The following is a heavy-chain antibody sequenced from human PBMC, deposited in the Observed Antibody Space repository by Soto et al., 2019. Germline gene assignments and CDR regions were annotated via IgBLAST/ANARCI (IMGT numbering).Heavy chain of an antibody. CDR1: GFTFSNYG. CDR2: IWYDGSNK. CDR3: AKDAETNDIVATYDS. J-gene: IGHJ4*02. Sequence: GGSLRLSCAASGFTFSNYGMHWVRQAPGKGLEWVAVIWYDGSNKYYADSVKGRFTISRDNSKNMLYLQMNSLRAEDTAVYYCAKDAETNDIVATYDSWGQGTLVTVSS. V-gene: IGHV3-33*06. D-gene: IGHD5-12*01.